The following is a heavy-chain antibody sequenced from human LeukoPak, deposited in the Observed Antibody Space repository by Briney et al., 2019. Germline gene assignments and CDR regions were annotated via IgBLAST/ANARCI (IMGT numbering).Heavy chain of an antibody. J-gene: IGHJ4*02. V-gene: IGHV3-48*03. Sequence: PGGSLRLSCVASGFTFSSYEMNWVRQAPGKGLEWVSYISSSGSTIYYADSVKGRFTISRDNAKNSLYLQMNSLRAEDTAVYYCARVNRGSGFDYWGQGTLVTVSS. D-gene: IGHD6-19*01. CDR1: GFTFSSYE. CDR2: ISSSGSTI. CDR3: ARVNRGSGFDY.